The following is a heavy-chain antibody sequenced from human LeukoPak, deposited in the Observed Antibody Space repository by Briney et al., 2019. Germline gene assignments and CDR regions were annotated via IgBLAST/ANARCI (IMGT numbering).Heavy chain of an antibody. CDR1: GFVVSANY. Sequence: GGSLRLSCAASGFVVSANYMSWVRQAPGKGLQWVSVFYSGGHAYHRGGTTYYADSVKGRFTISGDKSANTVYLQMHRLRLDDTAVYYCAHSYDFDSSGYHRPTAFWGQGTLVTVSS. CDR3: AHSYDFDSSGYHRPTAF. D-gene: IGHD3-22*01. J-gene: IGHJ4*02. V-gene: IGHV3-53*05. CDR2: FYSGGHAYHRGGTT.